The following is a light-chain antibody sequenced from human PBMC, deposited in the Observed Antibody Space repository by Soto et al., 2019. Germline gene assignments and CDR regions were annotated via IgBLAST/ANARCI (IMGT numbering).Light chain of an antibody. CDR1: QGIRND. V-gene: IGKV1-6*01. J-gene: IGKJ1*01. CDR3: LQDYNYPPT. Sequence: AIQMTQSPSSLSASVGDRVTITCRTSQGIRNDLGWYQQKPRKAPKLLIYAASSLQSGVPSRFSGSGSGTDFTLTISSLQPEDFATYYCLQDYNYPPTFGQGTKVEIK. CDR2: AAS.